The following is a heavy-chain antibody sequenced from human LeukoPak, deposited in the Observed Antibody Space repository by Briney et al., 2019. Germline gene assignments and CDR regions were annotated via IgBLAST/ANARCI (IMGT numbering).Heavy chain of an antibody. J-gene: IGHJ6*02. Sequence: ASVKVSCKTSGYTFTSYYIHWVRQAPGQGLEWMGIINPSSGATNYAQKFQDRVTMIRDTSTSTVYMELSSQTSEDTAVYYCARATNFYYYYGMDVWGQGTTVTVSS. V-gene: IGHV1-46*01. D-gene: IGHD1-26*01. CDR2: INPSSGAT. CDR1: GYTFTSYY. CDR3: ARATNFYYYYGMDV.